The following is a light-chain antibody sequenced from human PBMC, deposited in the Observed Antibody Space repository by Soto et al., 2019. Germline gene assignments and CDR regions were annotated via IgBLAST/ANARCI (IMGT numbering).Light chain of an antibody. Sequence: DIQISPSPSTLSASVGGRVTITCRASQGTGDWMAWYQQKPGKAPKLLIYKTSTLEGGVPSRFSGSGSETEFTLTISSLQPDDFATYYCQQYSSYPLTFGGGTKVDIK. J-gene: IGKJ4*01. CDR1: QGTGDW. V-gene: IGKV1-5*03. CDR3: QQYSSYPLT. CDR2: KTS.